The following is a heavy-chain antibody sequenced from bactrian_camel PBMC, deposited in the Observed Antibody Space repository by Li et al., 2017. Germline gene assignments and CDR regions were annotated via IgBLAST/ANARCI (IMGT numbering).Heavy chain of an antibody. J-gene: IGHJ4*01. CDR1: GYRYDTYC. Sequence: HVQLVESGGGSVQAGGSLRLSCAAPGYRYDTYCMGWFRQAPGKAREGIAVIDSDGDTAYAESMKDRFTISRDDANSILYLQMDSLKTDDTAIYFCAAKWPSTANSDSDLHEYNYWGQGTQVTVS. V-gene: IGHV3S26*01. CDR2: IDSDGDT. CDR3: AAKWPSTANSDSDLHEYNY. D-gene: IGHD3*01.